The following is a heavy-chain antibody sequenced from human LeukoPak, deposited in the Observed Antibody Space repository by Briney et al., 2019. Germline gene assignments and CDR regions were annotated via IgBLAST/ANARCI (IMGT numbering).Heavy chain of an antibody. CDR1: GFSFRSDG. CDR2: ILGGAGST. V-gene: IGHV3-23*01. J-gene: IGHJ4*02. D-gene: IGHD2-2*01. CDR3: AHGTMYQLDY. Sequence: GGTLRLSCAASGFSFRSDGMSWVRQAPGKGLGWVSGILGGAGSTYYADSVKGRFTISRDNSKNTVYLQMNSLRAEDTAVYYCAHGTMYQLDYWGQGTLVIVSS.